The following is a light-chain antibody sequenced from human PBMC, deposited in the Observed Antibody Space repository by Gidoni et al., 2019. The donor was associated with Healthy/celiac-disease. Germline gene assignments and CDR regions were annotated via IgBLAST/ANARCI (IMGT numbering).Light chain of an antibody. Sequence: EIVFTQSPGTLSLSPGERATLSCRASQSVSSSYLAWYQQTPGQAPRLLIYGASSRATGIPDRFSGSGSRTVFTLTISRLEPEDFAVYYCQQYGSSPLTFGGGTKVEIK. CDR2: GAS. CDR3: QQYGSSPLT. V-gene: IGKV3-20*01. J-gene: IGKJ4*01. CDR1: QSVSSSY.